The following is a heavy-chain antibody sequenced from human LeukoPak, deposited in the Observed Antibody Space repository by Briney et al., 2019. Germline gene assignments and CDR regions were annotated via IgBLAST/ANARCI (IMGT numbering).Heavy chain of an antibody. CDR3: AKFRAAAGPRGFDY. Sequence: GGSLRLSCAASGFTFSSYAMTWVRQAPGKGLEWVSTLSGSGSNTYYADSVKGRFSISRDNSQSTLYLQMNSLRAEDTAVYYCAKFRAAAGPRGFDYWGQGTLVTVSS. CDR1: GFTFSSYA. V-gene: IGHV3-23*01. CDR2: LSGSGSNT. J-gene: IGHJ4*02. D-gene: IGHD6-13*01.